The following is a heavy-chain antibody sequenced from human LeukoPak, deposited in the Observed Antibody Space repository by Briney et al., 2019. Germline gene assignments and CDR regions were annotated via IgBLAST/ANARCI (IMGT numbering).Heavy chain of an antibody. V-gene: IGHV4-38-2*02. D-gene: IGHD6-19*01. CDR3: ARNVGWYSHDS. CDR2: IYYSGST. J-gene: IGHJ4*02. CDR1: GYSIDSGYY. Sequence: TSETLSLTCTVSGYSIDSGYYWGWIRQPPGKGLAWIGSIYYSGSTYYNSSLKSRVTISLDMSRNQFSLKLSSVTAADTAVYYCARNVGWYSHDSWGQGTLVTVSS.